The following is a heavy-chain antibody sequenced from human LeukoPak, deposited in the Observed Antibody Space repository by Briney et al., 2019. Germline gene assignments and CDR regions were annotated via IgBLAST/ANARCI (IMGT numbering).Heavy chain of an antibody. CDR1: GSIVSTNY. Sequence: GRSLRLSCSTSGSIVSTNYINWVRQAPGKGLEWVSVIYSGGETYYAHSVKGRFTISRHSSRDIVSLQMNDLRVEDTAVYYCARGAPGNSDAFDFWGQGTMVTVS. CDR2: IYSGGET. J-gene: IGHJ3*01. CDR3: ARGAPGNSDAFDF. V-gene: IGHV3-53*04.